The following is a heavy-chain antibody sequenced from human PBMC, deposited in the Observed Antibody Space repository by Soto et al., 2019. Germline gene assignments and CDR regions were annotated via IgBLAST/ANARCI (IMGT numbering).Heavy chain of an antibody. V-gene: IGHV4-34*01. CDR2: INHSGTT. Sequence: QVHLEQWGAGLLNPSETLSLTCAVYGGSLSGYYWSWVRQSPGKGLEWIGEINHSGTTNYNPSLKTRVTISADTSKHQFSLRLSSVTAADSAVYYCASYHYLDLWTGSRHYTDVWGRGTTVTVSS. J-gene: IGHJ6*03. D-gene: IGHD3-9*01. CDR1: GGSLSGYY. CDR3: ASYHYLDLWTGSRHYTDV.